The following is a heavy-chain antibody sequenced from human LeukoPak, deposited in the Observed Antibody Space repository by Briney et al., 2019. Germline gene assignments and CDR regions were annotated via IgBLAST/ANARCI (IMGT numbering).Heavy chain of an antibody. CDR3: AREVGLYGCAPDP. CDR2: ISYTGTT. Sequence: SETLSLTCTVSGVSISSTDYYWSWIRQPPGKGLEWIGYISYTGTTYDNPSLNSRVTLSIDRANNQFSLELTSVTAADTALYYCAREVGLYGCAPDPWGQGTLVTVSS. D-gene: IGHD1-26*01. J-gene: IGHJ5*02. CDR1: GVSISSTDYY. V-gene: IGHV4-30-4*01.